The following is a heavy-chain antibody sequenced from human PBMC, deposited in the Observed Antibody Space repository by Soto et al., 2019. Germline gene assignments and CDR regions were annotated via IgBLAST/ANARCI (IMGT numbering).Heavy chain of an antibody. D-gene: IGHD2-15*01. CDR3: ARDPHCSGGSCYRGDDY. J-gene: IGHJ4*02. V-gene: IGHV3-30-3*01. Sequence: GGSLRLSCAASGFTFSSYAMHWVRQAPGKGLEWVAVISYDGSNKYYADSVKGRFTISRDNSKNTLYLQMNSLRAEDTAVYYCARDPHCSGGSCYRGDDYWGQGTLVTVSS. CDR1: GFTFSSYA. CDR2: ISYDGSNK.